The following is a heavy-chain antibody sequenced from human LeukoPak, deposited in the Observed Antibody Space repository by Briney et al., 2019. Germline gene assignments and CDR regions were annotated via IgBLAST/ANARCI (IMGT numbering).Heavy chain of an antibody. V-gene: IGHV4-30-4*01. Sequence: PWETLTLTCTVSGGPISSRDYYWTRIPQPPGQGLVRLGYYYYSGSSYYRRYLKSPVTISVATSNYQFSLKLSSVTAADTAVSYCAGESITMIRGAIPFFDYWGQGTLVTVSS. J-gene: IGHJ4*02. CDR2: YYYSGSS. CDR1: GGPISSRDYY. CDR3: AGESITMIRGAIPFFDY. D-gene: IGHD3-10*01.